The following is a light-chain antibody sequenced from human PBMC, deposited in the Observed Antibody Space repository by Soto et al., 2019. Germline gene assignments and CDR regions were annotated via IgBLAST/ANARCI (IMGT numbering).Light chain of an antibody. CDR2: AAS. Sequence: DIQMTQSPSSVSASAGDRVTITCRVSQGISSYLAWYQQKPGKAPKLLIYAASSLQSGVPSRFGGSGSGTDFTLTISSLQPEDFATYYCQQANSFPFTFGPGTKVNIK. V-gene: IGKV1-12*01. CDR1: QGISSY. J-gene: IGKJ3*01. CDR3: QQANSFPFT.